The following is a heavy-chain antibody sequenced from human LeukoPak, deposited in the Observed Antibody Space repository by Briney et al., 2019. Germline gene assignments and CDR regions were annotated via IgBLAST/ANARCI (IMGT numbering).Heavy chain of an antibody. CDR3: ASRPAGSTWYGVFDY. V-gene: IGHV4-59*11. D-gene: IGHD6-13*01. J-gene: IGHJ4*02. CDR2: VFNGGST. Sequence: SETLSLTCSVSGASLNSHYWSWIRQSPGKGLEWIGYVFNGGSTNYNPSLKSRVTMSLDTSRDQFSLRLSSVTAADTAIYYCASRPAGSTWYGVFDYWSQGTLVTVSS. CDR1: GASLNSHY.